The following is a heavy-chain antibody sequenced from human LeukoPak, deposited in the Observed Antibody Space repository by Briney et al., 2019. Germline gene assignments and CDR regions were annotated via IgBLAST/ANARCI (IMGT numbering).Heavy chain of an antibody. V-gene: IGHV1-18*01. CDR1: GYTFTIYG. CDR3: ARQLELRYYFDY. Sequence: GASVKVSFKASGYTFTIYGISWVRQAPGQGLEWMGWISAYNGNTNYAQKLQGRVTITTDTSTSTAYMELRSLRSDDTAVYYCARQLELRYYFDYWGQGTLVTVSS. D-gene: IGHD1-7*01. CDR2: ISAYNGNT. J-gene: IGHJ4*02.